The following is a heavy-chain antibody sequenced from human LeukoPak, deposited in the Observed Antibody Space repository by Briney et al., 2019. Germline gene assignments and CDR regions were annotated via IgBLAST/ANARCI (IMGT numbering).Heavy chain of an antibody. CDR3: ARAGPKYDFWSGYYYYSDY. J-gene: IGHJ4*02. V-gene: IGHV4-34*01. D-gene: IGHD3-3*01. CDR1: GGSFSGYY. CDR2: INHSGST. Sequence: SETLSLTCAVYGGSFSGYYWSWIRQPPGKGLEWIGEINHSGSTNYNPSLKSRVTISVDTSKNQFSLKLSSVTAADTAVYYCARAGPKYDFWSGYYYYSDYWGQGTLVTVSS.